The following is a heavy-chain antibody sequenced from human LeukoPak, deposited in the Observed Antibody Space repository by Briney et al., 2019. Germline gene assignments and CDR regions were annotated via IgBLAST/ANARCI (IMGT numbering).Heavy chain of an antibody. CDR2: IIPIFGSA. Sequence: GSSVKVSCKASGDIFSNSGITWVRQAPGQGLEWMGGIIPIFGSANYAQKFQGRITVTADESTSTGYMELSSLRSGDTAVYFCARYALGSSYFDYWGQGTLVTVSS. J-gene: IGHJ4*02. CDR1: GDIFSNSG. CDR3: ARYALGSSYFDY. V-gene: IGHV1-69*01. D-gene: IGHD6-6*01.